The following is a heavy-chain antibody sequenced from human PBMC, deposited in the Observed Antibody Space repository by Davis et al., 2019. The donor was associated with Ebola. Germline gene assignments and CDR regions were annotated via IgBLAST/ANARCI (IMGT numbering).Heavy chain of an antibody. Sequence: PSETLSLTCTVSGGSISSSSYYWGWIRQPPGKGLEWIGSIYYSGSTYYNPSLKSRVTISVDTSKNQFSLKLSSVTAADTAVYYCARSLQLAWFDPWGQGTLVTVSS. CDR1: GGSISSSSYY. CDR2: IYYSGST. D-gene: IGHD6-13*01. V-gene: IGHV4-39*01. J-gene: IGHJ5*02. CDR3: ARSLQLAWFDP.